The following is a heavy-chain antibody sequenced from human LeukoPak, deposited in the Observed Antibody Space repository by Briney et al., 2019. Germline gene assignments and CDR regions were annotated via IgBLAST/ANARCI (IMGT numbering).Heavy chain of an antibody. D-gene: IGHD3-22*01. V-gene: IGHV1-18*03. CDR3: ARDSGRWYYDSSGVWGYYFDY. Sequence: ASVKVSCKASGYTFTNYGISWVRQAPGQGLEWMGWISAHNGNTNYAQKLQGRATMTTDTSTSTAYMELRSLRSDDMAVYYCARDSGRWYYDSSGVWGYYFDYWGQGTLVTVSS. CDR2: ISAHNGNT. J-gene: IGHJ4*02. CDR1: GYTFTNYG.